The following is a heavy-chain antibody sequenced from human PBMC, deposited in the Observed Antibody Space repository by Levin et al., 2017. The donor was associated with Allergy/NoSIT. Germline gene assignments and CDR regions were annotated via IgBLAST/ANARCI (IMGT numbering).Heavy chain of an antibody. CDR1: GFTFSSYA. CDR3: AKGPTRITMVQGVD. V-gene: IGHV3-23*01. CDR2: ISGSGGST. D-gene: IGHD3-10*01. J-gene: IGHJ4*02. Sequence: GESLKISCAASGFTFSSYAMSWVRQAPGKGLEWVSAISGSGGSTYYADSVKGRFTISRDNSKNTLYLQMNSLRAEDTAVYYCAKGPTRITMVQGVDWGQGTLVTVSS.